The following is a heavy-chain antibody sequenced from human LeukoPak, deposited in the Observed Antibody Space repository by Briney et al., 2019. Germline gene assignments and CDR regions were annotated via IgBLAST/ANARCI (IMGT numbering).Heavy chain of an antibody. V-gene: IGHV3-23*01. CDR2: ISGSGGST. D-gene: IGHD6-13*01. CDR3: AKDAIAAAESTY. CDR1: GFTFSSYA. Sequence: QPGGSLRLSCAASGFTFSSYAMSWVRQAPGKGLEWVSAISGSGGSTYYADYVKGRFTISRDNCKKTMYLQMNSLRAEDTAVYYCAKDAIAAAESTYWGQGTLVTVSS. J-gene: IGHJ4*02.